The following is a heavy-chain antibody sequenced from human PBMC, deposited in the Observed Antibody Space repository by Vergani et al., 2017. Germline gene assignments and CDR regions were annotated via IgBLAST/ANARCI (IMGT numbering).Heavy chain of an antibody. D-gene: IGHD3-22*01. J-gene: IGHJ3*02. V-gene: IGHV3-48*01. CDR2: ISSSSSTI. CDR1: GFTFSSYS. CDR3: AKDDSSGYYPLDAFDI. Sequence: EVQLVESGGGLVQPGGSLRLSCAASGFTFSSYSMNWVRQAPGKGLEWVSYISSSSSTIYYADSVKGRFTISRDNSKNTLYLQMNSLRAEDTAVYYCAKDDSSGYYPLDAFDIWGQGTMVTVSS.